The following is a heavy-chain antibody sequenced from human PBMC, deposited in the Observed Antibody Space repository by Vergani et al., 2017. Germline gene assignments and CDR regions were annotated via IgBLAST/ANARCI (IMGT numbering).Heavy chain of an antibody. D-gene: IGHD2-2*01. V-gene: IGHV3-73*01. CDR3: TRPNIVVVAAATVWFDP. CDR1: GFTFSDYY. CDR2: IRSKANSYAT. Sequence: VQLVESGGGLVKPGGSLRLSCAASGFTFSDYYMSWIRQASGKGLEWVGRIRSKANSYATAYAASGKGRFTISRDDSKNTAYLQMNSLKTEDTAVYYCTRPNIVVVAAATVWFDPWGQGTLVTVSS. J-gene: IGHJ5*02.